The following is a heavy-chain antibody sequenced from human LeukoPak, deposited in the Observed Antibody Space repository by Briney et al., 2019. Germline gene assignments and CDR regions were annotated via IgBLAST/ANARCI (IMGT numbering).Heavy chain of an antibody. D-gene: IGHD3-22*01. CDR1: GFTFSSYA. CDR3: AKDRRTGSYYYDSSGYPTPDAFDI. J-gene: IGHJ3*02. Sequence: PGGSLRLSCAASGFTFSSYAMSWVRQAPGKGLEWVSAISGSGGSTYYADSVKGRFTISRDNSKNTLYLQMNSLRAEDTAVYYCAKDRRTGSYYYDSSGYPTPDAFDIWGQGTMVTVSS. V-gene: IGHV3-23*01. CDR2: ISGSGGST.